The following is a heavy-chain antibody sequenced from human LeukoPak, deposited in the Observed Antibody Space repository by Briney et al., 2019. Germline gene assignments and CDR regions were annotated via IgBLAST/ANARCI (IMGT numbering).Heavy chain of an antibody. CDR1: GFTFSSYV. V-gene: IGHV3-23*01. Sequence: GGSLRLSCAASGFTFSSYVMSWVRQAPGKGLEWVSTISGSGGSTYYADSVQGRFTISRDNSKNTLYLQMNSLSAEDTAVYYCAKSGGSGSYFRFVWGQGTLVTVSS. D-gene: IGHD1-26*01. CDR3: AKSGGSGSYFRFV. CDR2: ISGSGGST. J-gene: IGHJ4*02.